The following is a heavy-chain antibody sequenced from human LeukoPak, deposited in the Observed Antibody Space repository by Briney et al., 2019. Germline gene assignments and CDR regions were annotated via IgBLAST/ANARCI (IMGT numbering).Heavy chain of an antibody. D-gene: IGHD2-2*01. Sequence: GRSLRLSCAASGFTSSSYAMHWVRQAPGKGLEWVAVISYDGSNKYYADSVKGRFTISRDNSKNTLYLQMNSLRAEDTAVYYCAREVVVVPAAAIRGGFFDYWGQGTLVTVSS. V-gene: IGHV3-30-3*01. CDR1: GFTSSSYA. CDR2: ISYDGSNK. CDR3: AREVVVVPAAAIRGGFFDY. J-gene: IGHJ4*02.